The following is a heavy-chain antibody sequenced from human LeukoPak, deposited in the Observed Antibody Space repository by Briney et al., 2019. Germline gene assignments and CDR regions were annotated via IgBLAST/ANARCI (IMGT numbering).Heavy chain of an antibody. V-gene: IGHV3-23*01. CDR1: GFTFSSYA. CDR2: ISGRGGST. Sequence: GGSLRLSCAASGFTFSSYAMSWVRQAPGKGLEWVSSISGRGGSTYYADSVKGRFTISRDNSKNTLYLQMNSLRAEDTAVYYCAKGGESGGSCYSVQHWGQGTLVTVSS. D-gene: IGHD2-15*01. J-gene: IGHJ1*01. CDR3: AKGGESGGSCYSVQH.